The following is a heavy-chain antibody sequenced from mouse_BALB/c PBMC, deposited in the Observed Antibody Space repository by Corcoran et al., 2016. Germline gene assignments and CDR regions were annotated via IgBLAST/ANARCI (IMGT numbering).Heavy chain of an antibody. V-gene: IGHV1-18*01. CDR2: INPNNGGT. Sequence: EVLLQQSGPELVKPGASVKIPCKASGYTFTDYNMDWVKQSHGKSLEWIGDINPNNGGTIYNQKFKGKATLTVDKSSSTAYKELRSLTSEDTAVYYCARDGYYVGGFYAMDYWGQGTSVTVSS. D-gene: IGHD2-3*01. CDR3: ARDGYYVGGFYAMDY. J-gene: IGHJ4*01. CDR1: GYTFTDYN.